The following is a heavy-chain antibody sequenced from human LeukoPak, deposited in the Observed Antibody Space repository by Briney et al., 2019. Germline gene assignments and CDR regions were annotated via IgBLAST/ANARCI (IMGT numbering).Heavy chain of an antibody. V-gene: IGHV3-21*01. Sequence: KPGGSLRLSCAASGFTFSSYSMNWVRQAPGKGLEWVSSISSSSSYIYYADSVKGRFTISRDNSKNTLYLQMNSLRAEDTAVYYCAKGLYSSSWYGIDYWGQGTLVTVSS. J-gene: IGHJ4*02. CDR2: ISSSSSYI. D-gene: IGHD6-13*01. CDR3: AKGLYSSSWYGIDY. CDR1: GFTFSSYS.